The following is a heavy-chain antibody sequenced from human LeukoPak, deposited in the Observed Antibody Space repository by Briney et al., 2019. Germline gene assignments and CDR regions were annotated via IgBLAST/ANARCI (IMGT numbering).Heavy chain of an antibody. CDR1: GYTFTSYG. V-gene: IGHV1-18*01. CDR3: ARDRSVAAAGHHDY. Sequence: GASVKVSCKASGYTFTSYGISWVRQAPGQGLEWMGWISAYTGNTNYAQKLQGRVTMTTDTSTSTAYMELRSLRSDDTAVYYCARDRSVAAAGHHDYWGQGTLVTVSS. D-gene: IGHD6-13*01. J-gene: IGHJ4*02. CDR2: ISAYTGNT.